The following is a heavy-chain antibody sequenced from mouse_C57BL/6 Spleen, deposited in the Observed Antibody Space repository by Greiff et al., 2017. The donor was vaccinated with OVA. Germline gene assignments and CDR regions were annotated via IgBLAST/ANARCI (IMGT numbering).Heavy chain of an antibody. V-gene: IGHV3-6*01. D-gene: IGHD2-5*01. CDR2: ISYDGSN. CDR1: GYSITSGYY. J-gene: IGHJ4*01. CDR3: AREGHSNSLYYAMDY. Sequence: VQLQQSGPGLVKPSQSLSLTCSVTGYSITSGYYWNWIRQLPGNKLEWMCYISYDGSNNYNPPLKNRISITRDTSKNQFFLKLNSVTTEDTATYYCAREGHSNSLYYAMDYWGQGTSVTVSS.